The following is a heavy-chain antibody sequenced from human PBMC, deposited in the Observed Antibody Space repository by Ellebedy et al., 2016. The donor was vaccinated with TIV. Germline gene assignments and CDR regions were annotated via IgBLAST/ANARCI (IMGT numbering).Heavy chain of an antibody. V-gene: IGHV5-51*01. CDR3: ARPPTADAFDI. D-gene: IGHD5-18*01. J-gene: IGHJ3*02. CDR1: GYSFTSYW. Sequence: GESLKISXKGSGYSFTSYWIGWVRQMPGKGLEWMGILYPGDSDTRYSPSFQGQVTISADKSISTAYLQWSSLKASDTAMYYCARPPTADAFDIWGQGTMVTVSS. CDR2: LYPGDSDT.